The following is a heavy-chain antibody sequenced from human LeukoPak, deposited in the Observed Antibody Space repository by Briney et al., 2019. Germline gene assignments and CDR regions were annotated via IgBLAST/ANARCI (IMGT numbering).Heavy chain of an antibody. CDR2: INPSGGST. V-gene: IGHV1-46*01. D-gene: IGHD2-15*01. J-gene: IGHJ4*02. Sequence: GSAKVSCKASGYTFTSYYVHWVRQAPGQGLEWMGIINPSGGSTSYAQKFQGRVTMTRDTSTSTVYMELSSLRSDDTAVYYCARGGVVVVAATDYWGQGTLVTVSS. CDR3: ARGGVVVVAATDY. CDR1: GYTFTSYY.